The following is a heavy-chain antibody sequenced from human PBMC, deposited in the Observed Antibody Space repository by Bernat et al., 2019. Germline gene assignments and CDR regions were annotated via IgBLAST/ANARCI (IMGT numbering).Heavy chain of an antibody. Sequence: QLQLQESGPGLVKPSETLSLTRTVSGGSISSNSFYWGWIRQPPGKGLEWIGSIYYSGSTYYNPSLKSRVTISVDTSKNQFSLNLSSVTAAETAVYYCAGQWLVDAYFDHWGQGTLVTVSS. CDR2: IYYSGST. CDR3: AGQWLVDAYFDH. V-gene: IGHV4-39*01. CDR1: GGSISSNSFY. D-gene: IGHD6-19*01. J-gene: IGHJ4*02.